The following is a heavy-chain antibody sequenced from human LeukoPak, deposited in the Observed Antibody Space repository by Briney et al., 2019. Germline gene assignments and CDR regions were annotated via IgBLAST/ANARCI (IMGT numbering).Heavy chain of an antibody. CDR3: ARSPLYYDSSGYYGRDY. Sequence: TSETLSLTCTVSGGSISNGSYYWSWIRQPAGKGLEWIGRIYTSGSTNYNPSLKSRVTISVDTSKNQFSLKLSSVTAADTAVYYCARSPLYYDSSGYYGRDYWGQGTLVTVSS. J-gene: IGHJ4*02. V-gene: IGHV4-61*02. CDR2: IYTSGST. CDR1: GGSISNGSYY. D-gene: IGHD3-22*01.